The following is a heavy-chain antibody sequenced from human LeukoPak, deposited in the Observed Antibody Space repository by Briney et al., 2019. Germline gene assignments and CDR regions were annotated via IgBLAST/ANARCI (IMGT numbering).Heavy chain of an antibody. Sequence: GGSLRLSCAASGFTFSNAWMSWVRQAPGKGLEWVGRIQSKTDGGTIEYAAPVKGRFSISRDDSKTTLFLQMNSLKTEDTGVYYCSTLMVRGIINIWGQGTLVTASS. CDR1: GFTFSNAW. J-gene: IGHJ4*02. CDR2: IQSKTDGGTI. D-gene: IGHD3-10*01. V-gene: IGHV3-15*01. CDR3: STLMVRGIINI.